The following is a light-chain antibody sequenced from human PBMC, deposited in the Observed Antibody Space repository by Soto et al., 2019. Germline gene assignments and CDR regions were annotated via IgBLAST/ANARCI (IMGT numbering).Light chain of an antibody. V-gene: IGKV3-20*01. CDR1: QSVSSNY. CDR3: QQYGSSPRT. CDR2: GAF. J-gene: IGKJ1*01. Sequence: EIVLTQSPGTLSLSPGERATFSCRASQSVSSNYLAWYQQKPGQAPRLLIYGAFKRATGIPDRFSGSGSGTDFTLTISRMEPEDFAVYGCQQYGSSPRTFGQGTKVDIK.